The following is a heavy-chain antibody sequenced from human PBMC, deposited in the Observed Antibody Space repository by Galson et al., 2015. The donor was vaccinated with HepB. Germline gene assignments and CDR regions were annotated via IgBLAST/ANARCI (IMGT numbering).Heavy chain of an antibody. CDR2: IYYNGKT. V-gene: IGHV4-59*01. CDR3: ARVDCSSNSCYYHMDV. J-gene: IGHJ6*02. CDR1: GGSISSDY. D-gene: IGHD2-2*01. Sequence: SETLSLTCSVSGGSISSDYWSWIRQPPGKGLEWVGYIYYNGKTDYNPSLKSRVTISVDTPKNQFSLNLKSVTAADTAVYYCARVDCSSNSCYYHMDVWGQGTTVTVSS.